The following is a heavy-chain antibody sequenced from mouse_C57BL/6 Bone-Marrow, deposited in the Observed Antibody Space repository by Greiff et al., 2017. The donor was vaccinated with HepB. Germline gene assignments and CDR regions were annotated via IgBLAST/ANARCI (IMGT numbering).Heavy chain of an antibody. CDR1: GYAFSSYW. Sequence: VQLQQSGAELVKPGASVKISCKASGYAFSSYWMNWVKQRPGKGLEWIGQIYPGDGDTNYNGKFKGKATLTAEKSSSTAYMQLSSLTSEDSAVYFCAIQLRTPWFAYWGQGTLVTVSA. D-gene: IGHD3-2*02. CDR2: IYPGDGDT. V-gene: IGHV1-80*01. J-gene: IGHJ3*01. CDR3: AIQLRTPWFAY.